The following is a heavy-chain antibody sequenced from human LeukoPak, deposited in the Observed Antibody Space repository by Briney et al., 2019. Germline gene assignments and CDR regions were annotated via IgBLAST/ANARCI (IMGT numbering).Heavy chain of an antibody. J-gene: IGHJ6*02. CDR3: ARERSYYYYYGMDV. V-gene: IGHV4-59*01. Sequence: SETLSLTCTVSGGSISSYYWSWLRQPPGKGLEWIGYIYYSGSTNYNPSLKSRVTISVDTSKNQFSLKLSSVTAADTAVYYCARERSYYYYYGMDVWGQGTTVTVSS. CDR1: GGSISSYY. CDR2: IYYSGST.